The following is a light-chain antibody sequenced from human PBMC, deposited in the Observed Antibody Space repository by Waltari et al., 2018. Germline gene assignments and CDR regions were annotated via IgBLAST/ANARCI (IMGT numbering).Light chain of an antibody. CDR1: HSLDSN. Sequence: EIVLTQSPATLSVSPGERATLSCRASHSLDSNLAWYQQKPGQAPRLLIYGASTRATGIPARFSGSESGTEFTLTIRSLQSEDFAVYYCQQYNNWPPLTFGGGTKVEIK. CDR3: QQYNNWPPLT. CDR2: GAS. V-gene: IGKV3-15*01. J-gene: IGKJ4*01.